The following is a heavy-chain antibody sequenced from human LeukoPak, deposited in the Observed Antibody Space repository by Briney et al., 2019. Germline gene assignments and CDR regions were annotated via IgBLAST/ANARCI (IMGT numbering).Heavy chain of an antibody. CDR1: GFTFSSYA. Sequence: GGSLRLSCAASGFTFSSYAMNWVRQAPGKGLEWVAFIRYDGSYKYYADSVKGRFTISRDNSRNTLYLQMNSLRPEDTAVYYCAKQMLRGTNWFDPWGQGTLVIVSS. J-gene: IGHJ5*02. D-gene: IGHD3-10*01. V-gene: IGHV3-30*02. CDR3: AKQMLRGTNWFDP. CDR2: IRYDGSYK.